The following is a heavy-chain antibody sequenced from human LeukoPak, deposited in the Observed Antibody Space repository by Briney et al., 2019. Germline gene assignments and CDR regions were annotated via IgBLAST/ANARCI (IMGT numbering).Heavy chain of an antibody. J-gene: IGHJ4*02. D-gene: IGHD5-18*01. CDR1: GFTFSSYW. CDR3: ARDKRLRYSYTPDY. V-gene: IGHV3-7*01. CDR2: IKQDGSEK. Sequence: PGGSLRLSCAASGFTFSSYWMSWVRQAPVKVLEWVANIKQDGSEKYYVDSVKGRFTISRDNAKNSLYLQMNSLRAEDTAVYYCARDKRLRYSYTPDYWGQGTLVTVSS.